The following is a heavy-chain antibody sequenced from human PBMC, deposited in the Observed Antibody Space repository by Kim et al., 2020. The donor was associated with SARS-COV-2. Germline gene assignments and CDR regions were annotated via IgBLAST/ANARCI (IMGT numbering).Heavy chain of an antibody. CDR2: NAIAGDT. CDR3: ARGGYGNTWPNLDK. D-gene: IGHD5-18*01. CDR1: GFIFSNYD. V-gene: IGHV3-13*01. Sequence: GGSLRLSCAASGFIFSNYDMHWVRQATGKGLEWVSSNAIAGDTFYGGSVKGRFTISRENAENSLYLQMNSVSVGDTAVYYCARGGYGNTWPNLDKWGQGTLVTVSS. J-gene: IGHJ4*02.